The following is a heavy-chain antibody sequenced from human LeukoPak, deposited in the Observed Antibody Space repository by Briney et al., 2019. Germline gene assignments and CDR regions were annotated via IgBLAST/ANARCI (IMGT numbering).Heavy chain of an antibody. CDR3: AKDARGGYCSGGSCYPDY. D-gene: IGHD2-15*01. Sequence: GGSLRLSCAASGFTFSSYSMNWVRQAPGKGLEWVSSISSSSSYIYYADSVKGRFTISRDNAKNSLYLQMNSLRAEDTAVYYCAKDARGGYCSGGSCYPDYWGQGTLVTVSS. J-gene: IGHJ4*02. V-gene: IGHV3-21*04. CDR1: GFTFSSYS. CDR2: ISSSSSYI.